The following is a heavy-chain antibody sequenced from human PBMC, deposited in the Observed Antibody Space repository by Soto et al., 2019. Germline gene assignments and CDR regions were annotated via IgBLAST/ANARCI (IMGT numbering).Heavy chain of an antibody. V-gene: IGHV1-2*02. CDR3: ARDSHYDILTGYFRNACDM. CDR2: IYPNSGAT. J-gene: IGHJ3*02. Sequence: ASVKVSCKTSGYTFTAYYLHWVRQAPGQGLEWMGWIYPNSGATNYAQKFQGRVTMTTDTSIRTVYMELSRLRSDDTAVYYCARDSHYDILTGYFRNACDMWGQGTMVTVPS. D-gene: IGHD3-9*01. CDR1: GYTFTAYY.